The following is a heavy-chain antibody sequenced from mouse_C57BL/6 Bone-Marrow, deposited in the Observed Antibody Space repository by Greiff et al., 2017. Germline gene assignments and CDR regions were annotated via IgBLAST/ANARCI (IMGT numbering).Heavy chain of an antibody. J-gene: IGHJ1*03. D-gene: IGHD1-1*01. CDR3: TTITTVVADWYFDV. V-gene: IGHV14-4*01. CDR1: GFNIKDDY. Sequence: EVQLQQSGAELVRPGASVKLSCTASGFNIKDDYMHWVKQRPEQGLEWIGWIDPENGDTEYASKFQGKATITADTSSNTAYLQLSSLTSEDTAVYYCTTITTVVADWYFDVWGTGTTVTVSS. CDR2: IDPENGDT.